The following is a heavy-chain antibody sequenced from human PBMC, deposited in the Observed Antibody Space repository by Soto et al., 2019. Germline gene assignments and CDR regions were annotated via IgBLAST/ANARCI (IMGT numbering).Heavy chain of an antibody. J-gene: IGHJ5*02. D-gene: IGHD6-19*01. CDR1: GGSISSYY. CDR3: ARFYRRAVAGTRWFDP. V-gene: IGHV4-59*01. Sequence: PSETLSLTCTVSGGSISSYYWSWIRQPPGKGLEWIGYIYYSGSTNYNPSLKSRVTISVDTSKNQFSLKLSSVTAADTAVYYCARFYRRAVAGTRWFDPWGQGTLVTVS. CDR2: IYYSGST.